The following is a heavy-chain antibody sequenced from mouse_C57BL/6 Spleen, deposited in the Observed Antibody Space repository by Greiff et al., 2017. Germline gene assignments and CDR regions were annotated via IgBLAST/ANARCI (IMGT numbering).Heavy chain of an antibody. Sequence: QVQLQQSGAELVRPGASVTLSCKASGYTFTDYEMHWVKQTPVHGLEWIGAIDPETGGTAYNQKFKGKAILTADKSSSTAYMELRSLTSEDSAVYYCTRYPNDGDDEGFAYWGQGTLVTVSA. D-gene: IGHD2-2*01. V-gene: IGHV1-15*01. CDR2: IDPETGGT. CDR3: TRYPNDGDDEGFAY. J-gene: IGHJ3*01. CDR1: GYTFTDYE.